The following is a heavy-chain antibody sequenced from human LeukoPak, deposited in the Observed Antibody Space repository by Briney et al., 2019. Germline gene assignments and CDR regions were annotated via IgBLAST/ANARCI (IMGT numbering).Heavy chain of an antibody. Sequence: KVGESLKISCKGSGYGFTSYWIGWVRQMPGKGLEWMGIIYPGDSGTRYSPSFQGQVTISADKSISTAYLQWSSLKASDTAMYYCARQHTAMVLDAFDIWGQGTMVTVSS. CDR2: IYPGDSGT. D-gene: IGHD5-18*01. CDR3: ARQHTAMVLDAFDI. CDR1: GYGFTSYW. V-gene: IGHV5-51*01. J-gene: IGHJ3*02.